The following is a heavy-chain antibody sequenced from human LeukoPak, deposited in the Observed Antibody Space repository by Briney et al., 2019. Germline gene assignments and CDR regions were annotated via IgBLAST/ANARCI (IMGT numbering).Heavy chain of an antibody. V-gene: IGHV3-7*01. CDR2: IKQDGSEK. CDR3: ARVRAGTTLIRHHEYQYLDV. Sequence: GGSLRLSCAASGFSFSTYWMSWVRQAPGKGLEWVANIKQDGSEKFYVDSVKGRVTISRDSAKNSLYLQMNSLRAEDTAVYYCARVRAGTTLIRHHEYQYLDVWGKGTTVTVSS. J-gene: IGHJ6*03. CDR1: GFSFSTYW. D-gene: IGHD1-1*01.